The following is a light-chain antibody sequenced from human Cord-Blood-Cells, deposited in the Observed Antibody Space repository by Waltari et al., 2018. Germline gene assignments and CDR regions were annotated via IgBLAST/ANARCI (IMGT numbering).Light chain of an antibody. V-gene: IGKV3-11*01. Sequence: EIVLTQSSATVPMLQGERGKLCCRASQSVSSYLAWYKPKPGQAPRLLISDASNRATGIPARFSGSGSVTDFTLTIRSLEPEDFAVYYCQQRRNWPPITFGGGTKVEIK. CDR3: QQRRNWPPIT. CDR2: DAS. CDR1: QSVSSY. J-gene: IGKJ4*01.